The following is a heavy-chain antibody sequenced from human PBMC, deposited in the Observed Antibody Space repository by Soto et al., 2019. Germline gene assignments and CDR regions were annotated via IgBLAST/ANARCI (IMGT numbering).Heavy chain of an antibody. V-gene: IGHV1-18*01. CDR1: GYTFTSYG. J-gene: IGHJ3*02. Sequence: ASVKVSCKASGYTFTSYGISWVRQAPGQGLEWMGWISAYNGNTNYAQKLQGRVTMTTDTSTSTAYMELRSLRSDDTAVYYCARRARYYYDSSGYYYGAFDIWGQGTMVTVSS. CDR2: ISAYNGNT. D-gene: IGHD3-22*01. CDR3: ARRARYYYDSSGYYYGAFDI.